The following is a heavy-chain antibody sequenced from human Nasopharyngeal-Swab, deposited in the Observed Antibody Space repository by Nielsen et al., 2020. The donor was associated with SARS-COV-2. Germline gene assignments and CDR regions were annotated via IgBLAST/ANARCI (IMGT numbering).Heavy chain of an antibody. Sequence: LRLSCAVSGGSISSGGYSWSWIRQPPGKGLEWIGYIYYSGSTYYNPSLKSRVTISVDTSKNQFSLKLSSVTAADTAVYYCARVIVGADYFDYWGQGTLVTVSS. CDR2: IYYSGST. J-gene: IGHJ4*02. V-gene: IGHV4-30-4*07. D-gene: IGHD1-26*01. CDR1: GGSISSGGYS. CDR3: ARVIVGADYFDY.